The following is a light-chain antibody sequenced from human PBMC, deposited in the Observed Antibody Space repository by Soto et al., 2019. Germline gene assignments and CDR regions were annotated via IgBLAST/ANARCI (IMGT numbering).Light chain of an antibody. V-gene: IGLV1-36*01. Sequence: QSVLTQPPSVSEAPRQRVSISCSGNTSNVGNNAVNWYQQLPGKTPKLLIYLDDLVPSGVSDRFSGSKSGTSASLAISGLQSDDEADYYCAAWDDSLNVVLFGWGTKLTVL. CDR1: TSNVGNNA. CDR3: AAWDDSLNVVL. CDR2: LDD. J-gene: IGLJ2*01.